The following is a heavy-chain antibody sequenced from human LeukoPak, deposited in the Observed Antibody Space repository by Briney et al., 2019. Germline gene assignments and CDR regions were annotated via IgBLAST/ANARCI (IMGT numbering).Heavy chain of an antibody. J-gene: IGHJ1*01. D-gene: IGHD2-2*02. V-gene: IGHV4-59*01. CDR2: IYYSGST. Sequence: KTSETLSLTCTVSGGSISGFHWNWIRQPPGKGLEWIGYIYYSGSTNYNPSLKSRVAISVDTSKNQFSLKLSSVTAADTAVYYCARLSDTVPEYFHHWGQGTLVTVSS. CDR3: ARLSDTVPEYFHH. CDR1: GGSISGFH.